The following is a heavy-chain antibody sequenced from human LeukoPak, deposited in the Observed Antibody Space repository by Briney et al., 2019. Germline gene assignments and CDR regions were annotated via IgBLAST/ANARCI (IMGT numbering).Heavy chain of an antibody. V-gene: IGHV3-23*01. J-gene: IGHJ6*02. CDR3: ARRYGDSHYYYYGMDV. D-gene: IGHD4-17*01. CDR2: ISGSGGST. CDR1: GFTFSSYA. Sequence: GGSLRLSCAASGFTFSSYAMSWVRQAPGKGLEWVSAISGSGGSTYYADSVKGRFTISRDNAKNSLYQQMNSLRAEDTAVYYCARRYGDSHYYYYGMDVWGQGTTVTVSS.